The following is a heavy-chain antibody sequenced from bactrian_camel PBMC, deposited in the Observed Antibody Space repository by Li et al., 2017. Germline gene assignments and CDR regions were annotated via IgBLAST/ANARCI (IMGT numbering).Heavy chain of an antibody. D-gene: IGHD4*01. CDR2: IDTGDGST. V-gene: IGHV3S40*01. CDR1: GYTFNTY. Sequence: VQLVESGGGSALAGGSVRLSCAASGYTFNTYSWFRQAPGQEREGVAAIDTGDGSTYYLNSVEGRFAIFRDNAKRTVYLQMNNLKPEDMAVYYCAEVDHRYLGRDSRSWKLSTWRPTECVFGYEGLGTQVTVS. CDR3: AEVDHRYLGRDSRSWKLSTWRPTECVFGY. J-gene: IGHJ6*01.